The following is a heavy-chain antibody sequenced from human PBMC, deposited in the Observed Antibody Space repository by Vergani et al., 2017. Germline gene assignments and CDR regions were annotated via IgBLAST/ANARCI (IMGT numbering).Heavy chain of an antibody. J-gene: IGHJ5*02. CDR1: RYTFTSYY. V-gene: IGHV1-46*01. D-gene: IGHD3-16*01. Sequence: QVQLVQSGAEVKKPGASVKVSCKASRYTFTSYYMHWVRQAPGQGLEWMGIINPSGGSTSYAQKFQGRVTMTRDTSTSTVYMELSSLRSEVTAVYYCARVLGGDWFDPWGQGTLVTVSS. CDR2: INPSGGST. CDR3: ARVLGGDWFDP.